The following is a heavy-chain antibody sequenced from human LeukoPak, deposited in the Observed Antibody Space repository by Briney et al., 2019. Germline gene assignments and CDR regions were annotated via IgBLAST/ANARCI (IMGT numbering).Heavy chain of an antibody. CDR1: GYTFTGYY. V-gene: IGHV1-2*02. D-gene: IGHD4-17*01. Sequence: AASVKVSCKASGYTFTGYYMHWVRQAPGQGLEWMGWINPNSGGTNYAQKFQGRVTMTRDTSISTAHMELSRLRSDDTAVYHCARVRGDYDASYYFDYWGQGTLVTVSS. CDR3: ARVRGDYDASYYFDY. J-gene: IGHJ4*02. CDR2: INPNSGGT.